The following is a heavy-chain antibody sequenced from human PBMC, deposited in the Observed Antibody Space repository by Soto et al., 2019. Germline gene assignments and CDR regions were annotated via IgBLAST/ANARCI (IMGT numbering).Heavy chain of an antibody. J-gene: IGHJ6*02. CDR3: AKAYVPPRFNTVTTRGHYGMDV. V-gene: IGHV3-30*18. CDR2: ISYDGSNK. D-gene: IGHD4-4*01. Sequence: TGGSLRLSCAASGFTFSSYGMHWVRQAPGKGLEWVAVISYDGSNKYYADSVKGRFTISRDNSKNTLYLQMNSLRAEDTAVYYCAKAYVPPRFNTVTTRGHYGMDVWGQGTTVTVSS. CDR1: GFTFSSYG.